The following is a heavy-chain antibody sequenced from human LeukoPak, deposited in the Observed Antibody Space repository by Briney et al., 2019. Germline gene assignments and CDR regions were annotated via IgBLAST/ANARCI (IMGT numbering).Heavy chain of an antibody. Sequence: GGSLRLSCEASGFTFNTYSMNWARQAPGKGLEWVSSIDSSGGYMFYADSVKGRFTISRDNARNSLFLQMNSLRAEDTALYYCARGLGIMDVWGTGTTVTISS. CDR3: ARGLGIMDV. CDR1: GFTFNTYS. J-gene: IGHJ6*03. CDR2: IDSSGGYM. V-gene: IGHV3-21*01. D-gene: IGHD6-13*01.